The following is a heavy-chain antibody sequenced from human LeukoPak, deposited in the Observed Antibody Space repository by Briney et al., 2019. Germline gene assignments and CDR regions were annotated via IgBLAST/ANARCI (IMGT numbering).Heavy chain of an antibody. Sequence: SETLSLTCTVSGGSISSYYWSWIRQPPGKGLEWVGYIYHSGSTNYNPSLKSRITISVDTSKNHFSLKLSSVTAAAPAVYYCARGGYDYVWGSYRYDWYYFDYWGQGTLVTVSS. D-gene: IGHD3-16*02. CDR3: ARGGYDYVWGSYRYDWYYFDY. CDR1: GGSISSYY. CDR2: IYHSGST. V-gene: IGHV4-59*01. J-gene: IGHJ4*02.